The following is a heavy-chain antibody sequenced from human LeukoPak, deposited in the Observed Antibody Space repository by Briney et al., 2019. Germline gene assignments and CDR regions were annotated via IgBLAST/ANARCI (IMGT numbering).Heavy chain of an antibody. CDR2: ISGSGGST. CDR1: GFTFSNYA. J-gene: IGHJ4*02. D-gene: IGHD5-12*01. Sequence: GGSLRLSCAASGFTFSNYAMTWVRQAPGKGLEWVSSISGSGGSTYYADSVKGRFTISRDNSKNTLYLQMNSLRAEDTAVYYCAEATSKDYWGQGTLVTVSS. V-gene: IGHV3-23*01. CDR3: AEATSKDY.